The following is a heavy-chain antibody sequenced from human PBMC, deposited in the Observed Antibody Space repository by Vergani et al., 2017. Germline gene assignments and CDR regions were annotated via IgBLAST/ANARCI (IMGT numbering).Heavy chain of an antibody. J-gene: IGHJ5*02. V-gene: IGHV3-33*01. CDR3: ARDLRLLYNRFDP. D-gene: IGHD1-14*01. CDR2: TWYDGNNK. Sequence: QVQLVDSGGGVVQPGRSLKLSCAASGFTFNQYGMHWVRQAPGKGLEWVAVTWYDGNNKQYEDSVKGRFTISRDNSKSTMYLQMNSLRDEDTGVYYCARDLRLLYNRFDPWGQGTLVTVSS. CDR1: GFTFNQYG.